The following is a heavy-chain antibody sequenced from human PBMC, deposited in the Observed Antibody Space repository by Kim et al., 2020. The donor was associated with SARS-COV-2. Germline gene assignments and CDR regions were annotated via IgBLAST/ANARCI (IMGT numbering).Heavy chain of an antibody. CDR2: ISGDGGST. V-gene: IGHV3-43*02. CDR3: AKDRGKQWLVYYYYYGMDV. J-gene: IGHJ6*02. CDR1: GFTFDDYA. Sequence: GGSLRLSCAASGFTFDDYAMHWVRQAPGKGLEWVSLISGDGGSTYYADSVKGRFTISRDNSKNSLYLQMNSLRTEDTALYYCAKDRGKQWLVYYYYYGMDVWGQGTTVTVSS. D-gene: IGHD6-19*01.